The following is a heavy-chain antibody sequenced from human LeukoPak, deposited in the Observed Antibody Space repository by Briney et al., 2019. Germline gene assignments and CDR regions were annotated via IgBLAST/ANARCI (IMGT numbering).Heavy chain of an antibody. CDR1: GFTFSSYW. V-gene: IGHV3-7*01. CDR3: ARDKEVGATTGPLFDY. Sequence: GGSLRLSCAASGFTFSSYWMSWVRQAPGKGLEWVANIKEDGSEKCYVDSLKGRFTISRDNAKNSLYLQMNSLRAEDTAVYYCARDKEVGATTGPLFDYWGQGTLVTVSS. J-gene: IGHJ4*02. D-gene: IGHD1-26*01. CDR2: IKEDGSEK.